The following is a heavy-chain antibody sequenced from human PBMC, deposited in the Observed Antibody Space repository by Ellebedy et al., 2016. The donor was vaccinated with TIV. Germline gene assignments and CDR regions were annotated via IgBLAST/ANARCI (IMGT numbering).Heavy chain of an antibody. CDR2: IYYSGST. V-gene: IGHV4-59*01. CDR3: ARVRAAWRSTYENGFDI. Sequence: SETLSLTXTVSGGSISSYYWSWIRQPPGKGLEWIGYIYYSGSTNYNPSLKSRVTISVDTSNNQLSLKLTSVTAADTAVYYCARVRAAWRSTYENGFDIWGQGTVVTVSS. D-gene: IGHD3-16*01. CDR1: GGSISSYY. J-gene: IGHJ3*02.